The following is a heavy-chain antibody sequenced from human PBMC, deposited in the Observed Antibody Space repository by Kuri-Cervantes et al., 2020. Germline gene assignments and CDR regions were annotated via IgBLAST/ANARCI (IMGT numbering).Heavy chain of an antibody. D-gene: IGHD2-21*01. CDR3: ARVEDRPTYHRYFDY. J-gene: IGHJ4*02. Sequence: ASVKVSCKASGYTFTSYGISWVRQAPGQGLEWMGWISAYNGNTNYAQKLQGRVTMTTDTSRGTAYMELRSLRSDDTAVYYCARVEDRPTYHRYFDYWGQGTLVTVSS. CDR2: ISAYNGNT. V-gene: IGHV1-18*01. CDR1: GYTFTSYG.